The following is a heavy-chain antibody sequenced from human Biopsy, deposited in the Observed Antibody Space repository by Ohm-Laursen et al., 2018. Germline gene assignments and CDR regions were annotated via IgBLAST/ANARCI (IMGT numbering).Heavy chain of an antibody. J-gene: IGHJ1*01. V-gene: IGHV1-69*06. Sequence: SSVKVSCKAPGGTFSNYGVNWVRQAPGQGLEWLGGNIPILGTGNYAQKFQDRVTVAADTSTSTATMELCSLRSDDTAVYYCATKLTGYFHHWGQGTLVIVSS. CDR2: NIPILGTG. CDR1: GGTFSNYG. CDR3: ATKLTGYFHH. D-gene: IGHD3-9*01.